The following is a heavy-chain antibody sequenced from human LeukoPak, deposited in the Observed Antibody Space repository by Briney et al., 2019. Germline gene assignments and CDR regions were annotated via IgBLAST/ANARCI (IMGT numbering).Heavy chain of an antibody. Sequence: SETLSLTCTVSGGSISSYYWSWIRQPAGQGLEWIGRIYTSGSTNYNPSLKSRVTMSVDTSKNQFSLKLSSVTAADTAVYYCARDSPKKRSITIFGVVTNNWFDPWGQGTLVTVSS. CDR3: ARDSPKKRSITIFGVVTNNWFDP. D-gene: IGHD3-3*01. CDR1: GGSISSYY. V-gene: IGHV4-4*07. CDR2: IYTSGST. J-gene: IGHJ5*02.